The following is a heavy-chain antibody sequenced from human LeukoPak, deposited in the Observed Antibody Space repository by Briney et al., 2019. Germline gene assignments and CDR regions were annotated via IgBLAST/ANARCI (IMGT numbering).Heavy chain of an antibody. D-gene: IGHD5-18*01. CDR2: IIPILGIA. CDR1: GGTFSSYA. CDR3: ARSSEYSYGSDAFDI. V-gene: IGHV1-69*04. Sequence: GASVKVSCKASGGTFSSYAISWVRQAPGQGLEWMGRIIPILGIANYAQKFQGRVTITRNTSISTAYMELSSLRSEDTAVYYCARSSEYSYGSDAFDIWGQGTMVTVSS. J-gene: IGHJ3*02.